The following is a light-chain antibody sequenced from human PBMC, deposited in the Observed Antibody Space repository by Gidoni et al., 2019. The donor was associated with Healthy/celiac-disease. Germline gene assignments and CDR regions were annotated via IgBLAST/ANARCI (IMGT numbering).Light chain of an antibody. CDR1: QSISSY. CDR3: QQSYSTPYT. J-gene: IGKJ2*01. Sequence: DIQMTKSPSSLSASVGDRVTITCRASQSISSYLNWYQQKPGKAPKLLLYAASSLQSGVPSRFSGSGSGTDFTLTISSLHPEDFATYYCQQSYSTPYTFGQGTKLEIK. V-gene: IGKV1-39*01. CDR2: AAS.